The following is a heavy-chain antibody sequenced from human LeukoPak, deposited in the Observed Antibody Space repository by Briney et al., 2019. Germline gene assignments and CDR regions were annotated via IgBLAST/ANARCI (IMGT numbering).Heavy chain of an antibody. Sequence: GGSLRLSCAASGFTFSSYSMNWVRQAPGKGLEWVSSISSSSSYIYYADSVKGRFTISRDNAKNSLYLQMNSLRAEDTAVYYCARGVVVPGHYYYYMDVWGKGTTVTVSS. D-gene: IGHD2-2*01. CDR3: ARGVVVPGHYYYYMDV. CDR2: ISSSSSYI. CDR1: GFTFSSYS. J-gene: IGHJ6*03. V-gene: IGHV3-21*01.